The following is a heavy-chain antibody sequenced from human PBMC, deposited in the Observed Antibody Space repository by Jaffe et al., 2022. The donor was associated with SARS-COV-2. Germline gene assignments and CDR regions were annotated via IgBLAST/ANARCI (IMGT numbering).Heavy chain of an antibody. CDR3: ARSMVRGAIYYYYGMDV. CDR2: IYTSGST. J-gene: IGHJ6*02. V-gene: IGHV4-61*02. D-gene: IGHD3-10*01. CDR1: GGSISSGSYY. Sequence: QVQLQESGPGLVKPSQTLSLTCTVSGGSISSGSYYWSWIRQPAGKGLEWIGRIYTSGSTNYNPSLKSRVTISVDTSKNQFSLKLSSVTAADTAVYYCARSMVRGAIYYYYGMDVWGQGTTVTVSS.